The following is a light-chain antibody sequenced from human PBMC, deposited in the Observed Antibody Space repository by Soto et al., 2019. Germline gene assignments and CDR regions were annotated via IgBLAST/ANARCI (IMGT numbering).Light chain of an antibody. Sequence: QSALTQPPSASGSPGQSVTISCAGTYSDIGDYNYVSWYQQHPGKVPKLIISEGSKRPSGVPDRFSGSKSGYTASLTVSDLQPADEAVYYRSSYSGTNSNVIFGGGTKLTVL. CDR1: YSDIGDYNY. CDR3: SSYSGTNSNVI. V-gene: IGLV2-8*01. CDR2: EGS. J-gene: IGLJ2*01.